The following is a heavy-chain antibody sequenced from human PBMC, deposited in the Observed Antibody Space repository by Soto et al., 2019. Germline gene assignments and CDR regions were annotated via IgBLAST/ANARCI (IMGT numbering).Heavy chain of an antibody. D-gene: IGHD3-3*01. CDR2: INPATGAA. CDR1: GYPVTAYY. Sequence: QLHLVQSGAVVKKPGASVTVSCSASGYPVTAYYMHWVRQAPGRGLEWVGGINPATGAAKYTRRFQGRATMSRDTSTRTVFLELSGVTSEDTAVFYWARGGGVGVAGSAAFGMWGQGTLVTVSS. CDR3: ARGGGVGVAGSAAFGM. V-gene: IGHV1-2*02. J-gene: IGHJ3*02.